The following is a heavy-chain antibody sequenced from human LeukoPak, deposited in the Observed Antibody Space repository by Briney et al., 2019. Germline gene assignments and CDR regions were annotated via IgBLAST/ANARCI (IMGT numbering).Heavy chain of an antibody. D-gene: IGHD2-2*01. CDR3: VRPKHSSTSWLHYGMDV. CDR1: GFSVSSSH. J-gene: IGHJ6*02. CDR2: IYSDGRT. V-gene: IGHV3-66*04. Sequence: GGSLRLSCAASGFSVSSSHLTWVRQAPGKGLEWVSLIYSDGRTYYADSVRGRFTISRDNSKNTLYLQMNSLRVEDTAVFYCVRPKHSSTSWLHYGMDVWSQGTTVIVSS.